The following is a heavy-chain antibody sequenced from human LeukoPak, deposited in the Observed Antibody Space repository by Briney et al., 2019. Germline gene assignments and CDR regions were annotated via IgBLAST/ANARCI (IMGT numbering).Heavy chain of an antibody. D-gene: IGHD6-13*01. J-gene: IGHJ3*02. CDR2: IYHSGST. Sequence: SETLSLTCAVSGGSISSSNWWSWVRQPPGKGLEWIGEIYHSGSTNYNPSLKSRVNISVDKSKNQFSLKLSSVTAADTAVYYCGSRLGQYSSSLIQLWPSGAFDIWGQGTMVTVSS. CDR1: GGSISSSNW. CDR3: GSRLGQYSSSLIQLWPSGAFDI. V-gene: IGHV4-4*02.